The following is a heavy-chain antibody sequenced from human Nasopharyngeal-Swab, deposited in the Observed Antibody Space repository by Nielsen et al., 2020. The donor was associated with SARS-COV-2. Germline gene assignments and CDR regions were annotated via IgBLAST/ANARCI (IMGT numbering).Heavy chain of an antibody. J-gene: IGHJ3*02. CDR3: ARGVVSGSYGSLTDAFEI. V-gene: IGHV1-69*06. CDR2: IIPIFGTA. Sequence: SVKVFCKASGGTFRTYAISWVRQAPGQGLEWMGGIIPIFGTANYAQKFQGRVTITADSSPSTAYMELSSLRSEDTAVYYCARGVVSGSYGSLTDAFEIWGQGTMVTVSS. D-gene: IGHD1-26*01. CDR1: GGTFRTYA.